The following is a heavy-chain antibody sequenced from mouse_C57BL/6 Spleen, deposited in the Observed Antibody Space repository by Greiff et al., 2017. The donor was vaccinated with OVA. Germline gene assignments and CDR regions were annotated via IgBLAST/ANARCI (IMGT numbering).Heavy chain of an antibody. CDR1: GFTFTDYY. CDR2: IRNKANGYTT. D-gene: IGHD3-3*01. CDR3: ARDKRGLEGDYAMDD. J-gene: IGHJ4*01. V-gene: IGHV7-3*01. Sequence: EVKLMESGGGLVQPGGSLSLSCAASGFTFTDYYMSWVRQPPGKALEWLGFIRNKANGYTTEYSASVKGRFTISRDNSQSILYLQMNAQRAEDSATYYCARDKRGLEGDYAMDDWGQGTSVTVSS.